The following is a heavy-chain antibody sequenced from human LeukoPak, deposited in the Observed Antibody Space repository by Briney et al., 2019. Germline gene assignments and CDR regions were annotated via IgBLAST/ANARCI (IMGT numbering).Heavy chain of an antibody. CDR1: GGSISSSTYY. Sequence: RSSETLSLTCTVSGGSISSSTYYWGWIRQPPGKGLEWIGNIYYSGNTLYNPSLKSRVTISVDTSKNQFSLRLNSVAAADTSVYYCARYARSTRYFDYWGQGTLVTVSS. V-gene: IGHV4-39*01. CDR3: ARYARSTRYFDY. J-gene: IGHJ4*02. CDR2: IYYSGNT. D-gene: IGHD2-2*01.